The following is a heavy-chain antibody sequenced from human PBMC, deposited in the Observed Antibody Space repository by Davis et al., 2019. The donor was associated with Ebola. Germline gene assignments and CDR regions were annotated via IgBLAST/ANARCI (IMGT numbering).Heavy chain of an antibody. D-gene: IGHD2-21*01. Sequence: MPGGSLRLSCAASGFTFSSYWMSWIRQPPGKGLEWIGEINHSGSTNYNPSLKSRVTISVDTSKNQFSLKLSSVTAAETAVYYCARRDLLIQYGMDVWGQGTTVTVSS. J-gene: IGHJ6*02. V-gene: IGHV4-34*01. CDR3: ARRDLLIQYGMDV. CDR1: GFTFSSYW. CDR2: INHSGST.